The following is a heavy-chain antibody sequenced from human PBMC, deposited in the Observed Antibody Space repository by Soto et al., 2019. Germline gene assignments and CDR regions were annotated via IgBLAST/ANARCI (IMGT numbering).Heavy chain of an antibody. Sequence: EVQLLESGGGLVQPGGSLRLACAASGFAFSSYAMKWVRQAPGKGLEWVSLISETSDVAYYADSVKGRFTISRDNSENTLFLQMYSLRAEDTAVYYCASYIPGVRYYCMDVWGQGTTVTVAS. D-gene: IGHD2-2*01. CDR1: GFAFSSYA. J-gene: IGHJ6*02. V-gene: IGHV3-23*01. CDR2: ISETSDVA. CDR3: ASYIPGVRYYCMDV.